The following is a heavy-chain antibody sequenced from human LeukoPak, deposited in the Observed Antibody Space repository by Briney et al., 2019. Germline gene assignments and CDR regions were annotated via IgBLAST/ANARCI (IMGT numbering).Heavy chain of an antibody. D-gene: IGHD5-12*01. CDR3: ARDCSGYKINWFDP. CDR1: GGTFSSYA. V-gene: IGHV1-69*01. J-gene: IGHJ5*02. Sequence: ASVKVSCKASGGTFSSYAISWVRQAPGQGLEWMGGIIPIFGTANYAQKFQGRVTITADESTSTAYMELSSLRSEDTAVYYCARDCSGYKINWFDPWGQGTLVTVSS. CDR2: IIPIFGTA.